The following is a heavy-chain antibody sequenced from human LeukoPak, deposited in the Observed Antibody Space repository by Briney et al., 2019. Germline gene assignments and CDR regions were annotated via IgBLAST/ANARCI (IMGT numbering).Heavy chain of an antibody. Sequence: PSETLSLTCTVSVGSISSYYLSWIRQPPGKGLEWIGYIYYSGSTNYNPSLKSRVTISVDTSKNQFSLKLSSVTAADTAVYYCARGGTYYDYVWDYWGQGTLVTVSS. CDR1: VGSISSYY. CDR2: IYYSGST. J-gene: IGHJ4*02. D-gene: IGHD3-16*01. V-gene: IGHV4-59*01. CDR3: ARGGTYYDYVWDY.